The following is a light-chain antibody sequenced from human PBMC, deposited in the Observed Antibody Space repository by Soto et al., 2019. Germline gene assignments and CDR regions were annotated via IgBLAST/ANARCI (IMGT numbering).Light chain of an antibody. CDR1: QSLLHSNGYKY. CDR2: SGS. Sequence: DFVMTQSPLSLPVTPGEPASISCRSSQSLLHSNGYKYLDWYLQKPGQSPQLLIYSGSNRASGVPDRFGGSGSGTDFTLKISRVEAEDAGVYYCMQGLQTPYTFGQGTKLEIK. J-gene: IGKJ2*01. CDR3: MQGLQTPYT. V-gene: IGKV2-28*01.